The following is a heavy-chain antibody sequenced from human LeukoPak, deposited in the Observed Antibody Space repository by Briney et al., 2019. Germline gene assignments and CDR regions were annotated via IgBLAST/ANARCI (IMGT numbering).Heavy chain of an antibody. J-gene: IGHJ2*01. CDR3: AKDRRVGATSWYFDL. CDR1: GFTSSDYY. CDR2: ISSSGNTI. Sequence: GGSLRLSCAASGFTSSDYYMSWVRQAPGKGLEWVSYISSSGNTIYYADSVKGRFTISRDNAKNSLYLQMNSLRAEDTALYYCAKDRRVGATSWYFDLWGRGTLVTVSS. V-gene: IGHV3-11*01. D-gene: IGHD1-26*01.